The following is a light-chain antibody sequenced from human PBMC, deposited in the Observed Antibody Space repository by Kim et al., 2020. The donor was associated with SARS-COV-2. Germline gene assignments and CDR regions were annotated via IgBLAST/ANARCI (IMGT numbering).Light chain of an antibody. J-gene: IGLJ1*01. CDR3: SSYTASSTFV. CDR1: SSDVGGFNY. CDR2: DVN. V-gene: IGLV2-14*03. Sequence: GQSCTLSCTGASSDVGGFNYVSWYQQHPDEAPKLMIYDVNKRPSGLSNRFSGSKSGNTASLTISGLQAEDEADYYCSSYTASSTFVFGTGTKVTVL.